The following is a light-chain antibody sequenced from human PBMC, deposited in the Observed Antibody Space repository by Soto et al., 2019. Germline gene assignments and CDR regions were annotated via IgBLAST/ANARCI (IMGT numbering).Light chain of an antibody. CDR3: HQYYSAPLT. CDR2: GAS. Sequence: EVVMTQSPATLSVSPGERATLSCRASQNVNANLAWYQQKPGQAPRLLIHGASTRATGIPARFSGSGFGTEFILTISSLQSEDFAVYYCHQYYSAPLTFGGGTKVEI. J-gene: IGKJ4*01. CDR1: QNVNAN. V-gene: IGKV3-15*01.